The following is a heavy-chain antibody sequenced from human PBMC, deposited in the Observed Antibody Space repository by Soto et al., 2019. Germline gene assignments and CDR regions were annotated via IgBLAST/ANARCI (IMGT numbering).Heavy chain of an antibody. CDR1: GFTFGSYS. J-gene: IGHJ4*02. D-gene: IGHD2-2*02. CDR2: ISYDGSNK. Sequence: GGSXRLSCATSGFTFGSYSMHWVRQAPGKGLEWVAVISYDGSNKYYADSVKGRFTISRDNSKNTLYLQMNSLRAEDTAVYYCAPVTIVLLTDDIIDYWGQGTLVTVSS. V-gene: IGHV3-30-3*01. CDR3: APVTIVLLTDDIIDY.